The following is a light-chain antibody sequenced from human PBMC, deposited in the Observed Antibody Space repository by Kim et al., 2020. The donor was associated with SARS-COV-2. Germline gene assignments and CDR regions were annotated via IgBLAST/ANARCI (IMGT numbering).Light chain of an antibody. J-gene: IGKJ2*01. V-gene: IGKV3-20*01. CDR2: GAS. Sequence: EIVLTQSPGTLSLSPGERATLSCRASQSVSRNYIAWYQQKPGQAPRALIYGASNRAAGIPDRFIGSGSGTDFTLTISRLEPEDFAVYYCQQYASAPDTLGQGTKLEI. CDR1: QSVSRNY. CDR3: QQYASAPDT.